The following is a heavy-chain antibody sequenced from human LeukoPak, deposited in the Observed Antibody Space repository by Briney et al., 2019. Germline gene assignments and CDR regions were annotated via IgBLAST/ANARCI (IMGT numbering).Heavy chain of an antibody. CDR2: ISGSGGST. CDR1: GFTFSPYD. D-gene: IGHD3-10*01. Sequence: GGSLRLSCAASGFTFSPYDIYWVRQGPGKGLEWVSAISGSGGSTYYADSVKGRFTISRDNSKNTLYLQMNSLRAEDTAVYYCAKGVGEGAFEIWGQGTMVTVSS. J-gene: IGHJ3*02. V-gene: IGHV3-23*01. CDR3: AKGVGEGAFEI.